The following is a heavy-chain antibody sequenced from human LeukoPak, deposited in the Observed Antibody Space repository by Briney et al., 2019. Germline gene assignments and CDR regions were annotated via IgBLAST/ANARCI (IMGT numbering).Heavy chain of an antibody. J-gene: IGHJ2*01. CDR2: ISTTETT. CDR1: GVPMTSYF. D-gene: IGHD6-13*01. Sequence: SETLSLTCTVSGVPMTSYFWAWLRQPPGKGLEWIGHISTTETTDYNPSLQSRVIIAPDTSNNRFSLNLTSVTAADTALYFRARGYSSTWPYWYFDLWGRGTLVTVSS. CDR3: ARGYSSTWPYWYFDL. V-gene: IGHV4-4*09.